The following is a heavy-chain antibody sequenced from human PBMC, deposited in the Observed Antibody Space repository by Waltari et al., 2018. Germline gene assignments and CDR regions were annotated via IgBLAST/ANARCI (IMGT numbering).Heavy chain of an antibody. CDR3: ASGTWWELPLTLDY. Sequence: QVQLVQSGAEVKKPGASVKVSCKASGYTFTSYAMHWVRQAPGQRLEWMGWINAGNGNTKYSQKFQGRVTITRDTSASTAYMELSSLRSEDTAVYYCASGTWWELPLTLDYWGQGTLVTVSS. V-gene: IGHV1-3*01. CDR1: GYTFTSYA. J-gene: IGHJ4*02. CDR2: INAGNGNT. D-gene: IGHD1-26*01.